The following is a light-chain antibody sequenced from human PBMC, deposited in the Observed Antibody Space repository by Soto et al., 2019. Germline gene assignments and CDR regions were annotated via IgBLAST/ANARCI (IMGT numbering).Light chain of an antibody. V-gene: IGKV3-20*01. CDR3: QQYGSSHSFT. J-gene: IGKJ3*01. CDR2: AAS. Sequence: EIVLTQSPGTLSLSPGERATLSCRASQSVSSSYLAWYQQKPGQAPRLLIYAASGSATGIPDRFSGSGSGTDFTLTISRLEPEDFAVYYCQQYGSSHSFTFGPGTKWISN. CDR1: QSVSSSY.